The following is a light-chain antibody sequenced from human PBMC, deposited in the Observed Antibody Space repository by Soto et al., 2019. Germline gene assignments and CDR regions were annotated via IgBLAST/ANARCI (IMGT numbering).Light chain of an antibody. J-gene: IGLJ2*01. CDR1: SSNIGAGYD. V-gene: IGLV1-40*01. CDR2: GNI. CDR3: QSYDSSLSGYAV. Sequence: QSVLTQPPSVSGAPGQRVTISCTGSSSNIGAGYDVHWYQQLPGTAPKLLIYGNINRPSGVPDRFSGSKSGTSASLAITGLQAEDEADYYCQSYDSSLSGYAVFGGGTKLTVL.